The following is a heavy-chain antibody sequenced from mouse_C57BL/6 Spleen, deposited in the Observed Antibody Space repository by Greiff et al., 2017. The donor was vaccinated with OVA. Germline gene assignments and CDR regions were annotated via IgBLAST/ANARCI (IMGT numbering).Heavy chain of an antibody. CDR3: ARDYDFSYWYFDV. Sequence: VQLQQSGPELVKPGASVKIPCKASGYTFTDYNMDWVKQSHGKSLEWIGDINPNNGGTIYNQKFKGKATLTVDKSSSTAYMELRSLTSEDTAVYYCARDYDFSYWYFDVWGTGTTVTVSS. CDR2: INPNNGGT. J-gene: IGHJ1*03. D-gene: IGHD2-4*01. CDR1: GYTFTDYN. V-gene: IGHV1-18*01.